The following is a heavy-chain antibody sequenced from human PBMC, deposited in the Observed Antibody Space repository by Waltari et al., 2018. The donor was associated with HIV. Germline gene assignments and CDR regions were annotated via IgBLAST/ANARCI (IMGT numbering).Heavy chain of an antibody. J-gene: IGHJ2*01. CDR3: ARGRHSSGYSLWYFDL. Sequence: QVQLQESGPGLVKPSETLSLTCTVSGGPVSSYYWHLFRQLPGKGLGWIAYIYNSGSTNYNPSLKSRVAISVDTSKNQFSLELSSVTAADTAVYYCARGRHSSGYSLWYFDLWGRGTLVTVSS. D-gene: IGHD3-22*01. V-gene: IGHV4-59*02. CDR1: GGPVSSYY. CDR2: IYNSGST.